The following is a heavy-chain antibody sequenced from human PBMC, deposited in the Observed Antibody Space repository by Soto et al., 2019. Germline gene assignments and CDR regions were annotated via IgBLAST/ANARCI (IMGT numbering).Heavy chain of an antibody. CDR3: ARGPTLYYYGSGSYYNRVAFDI. Sequence: PSETLSLTCAVYGGSFSGYYWSWIRQPPGKGLEWIGEINHSGSTNYNPSLKSRVTISVDTSKNQFSLKLSSVTAADTAVYYCARGPTLYYYGSGSYYNRVAFDIWAKGTMVTVS. J-gene: IGHJ3*02. CDR2: INHSGST. CDR1: GGSFSGYY. V-gene: IGHV4-34*01. D-gene: IGHD3-10*01.